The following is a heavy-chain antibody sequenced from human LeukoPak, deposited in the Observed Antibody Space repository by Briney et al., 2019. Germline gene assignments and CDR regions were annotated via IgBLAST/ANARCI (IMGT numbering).Heavy chain of an antibody. V-gene: IGHV1-2*02. J-gene: IGHJ4*02. CDR1: GSSFTVYY. CDR3: ASWAGGNEPVASFDY. D-gene: IGHD1-14*01. CDR2: INIYNGAT. Sequence: GASVKVSCKSTGSSFTVYYIFWMRQAPGQGLECLGWINIYNGATKYAQGFQSRVTMTRDTSISTAYMELSRLRADDTATYYCASWAGGNEPVASFDYWGQGTLVTVPS.